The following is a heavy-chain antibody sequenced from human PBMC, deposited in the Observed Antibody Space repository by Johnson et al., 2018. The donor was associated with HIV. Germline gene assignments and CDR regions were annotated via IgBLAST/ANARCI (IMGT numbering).Heavy chain of an antibody. V-gene: IGHV3-23*04. CDR1: GFPFSSFA. J-gene: IGHJ3*02. CDR2: ISGGGGSI. CDR3: AKYRMAGPGATGPFDI. D-gene: IGHD6-13*01. Sequence: EQLVEYGGGLVQPGGSLRLSCAASGFPFSSFAMSWVRQAPGKGLEWVSSISGGGGSIYYADSVKGWFTISRDNSKNTLFPQMNSLSAEDTALYFCAKYRMAGPGATGPFDIWGQGTVVTVSS.